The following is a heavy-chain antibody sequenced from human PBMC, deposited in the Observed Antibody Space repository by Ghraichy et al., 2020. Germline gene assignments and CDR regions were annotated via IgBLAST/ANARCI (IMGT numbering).Heavy chain of an antibody. D-gene: IGHD4-17*01. CDR2: ISSSSYI. V-gene: IGHV3-21*01. CDR3: ARGTVTYALDY. Sequence: GGSLRLSCAASGFTFSSYSMNWVRQAPGKGLEWVSSISSSSYIYYADSVKGRFTISRDNAKNSLYLQMNSLRAEDTAVYYCARGTVTYALDYWGQGTLVTVSS. J-gene: IGHJ4*02. CDR1: GFTFSSYS.